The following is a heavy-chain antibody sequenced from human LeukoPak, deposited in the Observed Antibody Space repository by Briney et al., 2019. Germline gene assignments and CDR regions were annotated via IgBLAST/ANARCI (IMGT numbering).Heavy chain of an antibody. Sequence: GGSLRLSCAASGFTFSSYAMSWVSQASGKGLEWVSAISGSGGSTYYAASVKGRFTISRDNSKNTLYLQMNSLRAEDTAVYYCAKVHFASAIDDFWSGYGYWGQGTLVTVSS. CDR1: GFTFSSYA. CDR3: AKVHFASAIDDFWSGYGY. V-gene: IGHV3-23*01. D-gene: IGHD3-3*01. CDR2: ISGSGGST. J-gene: IGHJ4*02.